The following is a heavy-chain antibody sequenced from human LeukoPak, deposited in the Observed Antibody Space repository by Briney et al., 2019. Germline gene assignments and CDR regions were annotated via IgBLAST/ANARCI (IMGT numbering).Heavy chain of an antibody. V-gene: IGHV4-39*01. CDR2: IYYSGST. CDR1: GGSISSSSYY. D-gene: IGHD3-22*01. J-gene: IGHJ4*02. CDR3: ARHSEDLPYYYDSSGYYIDY. Sequence: SETLSLTCTVSGGSISSSSYYWGWIRQPRGKGLEWIGSIYYSGSTYYNPSLKSRVTISVDTSKNQFSLKLSSVTAAVTAVYYCARHSEDLPYYYDSSGYYIDYWGQGPLVTVSS.